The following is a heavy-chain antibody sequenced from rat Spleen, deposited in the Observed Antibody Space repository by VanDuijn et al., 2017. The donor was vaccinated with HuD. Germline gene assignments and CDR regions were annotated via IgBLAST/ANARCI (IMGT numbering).Heavy chain of an antibody. V-gene: IGHV2-63*01. CDR3: TREVYTTDYYYGWFTH. CDR2: MWYDGDT. CDR1: GFSLTSYG. Sequence: QVQLKESGPGLVQPSQTLSLTCTVSGFSLTSYGVSWVRQPSGRGPEWMGRMWYDGDTAYNSALKSRLSISRDTSKNQVFLKMNSLQTEDTAIYYCTREVYTTDYYYGWFTHWGQGTLVTVSS. J-gene: IGHJ3*01. D-gene: IGHD1-6*01.